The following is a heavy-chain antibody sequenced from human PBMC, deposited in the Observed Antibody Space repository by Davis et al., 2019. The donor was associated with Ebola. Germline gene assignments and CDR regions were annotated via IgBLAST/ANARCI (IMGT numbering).Heavy chain of an antibody. Sequence: PGGSLRLSCKGSGYSFTSYWIGWVRQMPGKGLEWMGIIYPGDSDTRYSPSFQGQVTISADKSISTAYLQWSSLKASDTAMYYCARSSDYGDYVGWFDPWGQGTLVTVSS. CDR1: GYSFTSYW. V-gene: IGHV5-51*01. J-gene: IGHJ5*02. CDR2: IYPGDSDT. CDR3: ARSSDYGDYVGWFDP. D-gene: IGHD4-17*01.